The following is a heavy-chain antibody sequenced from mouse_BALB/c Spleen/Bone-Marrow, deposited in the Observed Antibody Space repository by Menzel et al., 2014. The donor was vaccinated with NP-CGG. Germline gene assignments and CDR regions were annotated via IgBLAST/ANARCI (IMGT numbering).Heavy chain of an antibody. D-gene: IGHD2-3*01. J-gene: IGHJ2*01. Sequence: QVQLQQSGAELVRPGTSVKVSCKASGYAFTDYLMEWLKQRPGQGLEWIGVISPGSGSTNYNEKSKDKATLTADKSSSTAYMQLSSLTSDDSAVYFCARYDGYFDYWGQGTILTVSS. CDR3: ARYDGYFDY. CDR2: ISPGSGST. V-gene: IGHV1-54*01. CDR1: GYAFTDYL.